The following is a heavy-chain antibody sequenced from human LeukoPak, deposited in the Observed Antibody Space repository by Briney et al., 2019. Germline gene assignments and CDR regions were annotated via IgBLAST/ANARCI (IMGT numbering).Heavy chain of an antibody. CDR1: GFTFDDYA. J-gene: IGHJ6*02. V-gene: IGHV3-9*01. CDR2: ISWNSGSI. CDR3: AKDLGYCSSTSCSYGMDV. D-gene: IGHD2-2*01. Sequence: GGSLRLSCAASGFTFDDYAMHWVRQAPGKGLEWVSGISWNSGSIGYADSVKGRFTFSRDNAKNSLYLQMNSLRAEDTALYYCAKDLGYCSSTSCSYGMDVWGQGTTVTVSS.